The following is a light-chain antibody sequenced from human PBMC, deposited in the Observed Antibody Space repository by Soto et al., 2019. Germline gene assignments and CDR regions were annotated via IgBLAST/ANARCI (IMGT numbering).Light chain of an antibody. CDR1: QSVSSN. Sequence: EIVMTQSPATLSVSPGERATLSCRASQSVSSNLAWYQQKPGHAPRLLIYGASTRATVVPARFSGSGSGTEFTLTISSLQSEDFAVYYCQQYNNWPRTFGQGTKVEIK. CDR2: GAS. CDR3: QQYNNWPRT. V-gene: IGKV3-15*01. J-gene: IGKJ1*01.